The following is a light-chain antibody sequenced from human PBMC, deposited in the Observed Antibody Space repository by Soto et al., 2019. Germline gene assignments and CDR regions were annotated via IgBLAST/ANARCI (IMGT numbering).Light chain of an antibody. J-gene: IGKJ4*01. CDR2: AAS. CDR1: QDIYIY. Sequence: IQLTQSPSSLSASVGDRVAITCRASQDIYIYLAWYQQEPGKAPKLLIHAASTLQSGVPSRLSGSGSGTDFTLIISSLQPEDFATYYCQQVYAYPSTFGGGTKVDIK. V-gene: IGKV1-9*01. CDR3: QQVYAYPST.